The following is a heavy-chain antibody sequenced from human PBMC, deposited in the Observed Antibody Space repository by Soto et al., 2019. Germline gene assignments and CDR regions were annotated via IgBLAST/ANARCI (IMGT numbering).Heavy chain of an antibody. D-gene: IGHD2-2*01. CDR1: GFTFNNYG. CDR2: IWYDGSKK. Sequence: GGSLRLSCAASGFTFNNYGMHWVRQAPGKGLEWVTLIWYDGSKKYFADSVKGRFTISRDNSMNTLYLQMNSLRAEDTAVYYCARGISTTCLDNWGQGTLVTVSS. J-gene: IGHJ4*02. CDR3: ARGISTTCLDN. V-gene: IGHV3-33*01.